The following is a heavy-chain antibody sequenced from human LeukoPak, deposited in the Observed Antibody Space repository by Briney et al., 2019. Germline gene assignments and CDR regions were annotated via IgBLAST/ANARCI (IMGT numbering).Heavy chain of an antibody. V-gene: IGHV3-48*01. Sequence: GGSLRLSCAVYGFPFTSYSMNWVRQAPGKRLEWVSYISASGSNIYYLDAVKGRFTVSRDNAMSSLFLQMDRPRAEDTAIYYCVRVKGTYFDFWGQGTLVTVSS. D-gene: IGHD1-1*01. CDR1: GFPFTSYS. J-gene: IGHJ4*02. CDR3: VRVKGTYFDF. CDR2: ISASGSNI.